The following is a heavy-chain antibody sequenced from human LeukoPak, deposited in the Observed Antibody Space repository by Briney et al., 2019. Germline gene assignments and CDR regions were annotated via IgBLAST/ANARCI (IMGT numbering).Heavy chain of an antibody. D-gene: IGHD4-11*01. J-gene: IGHJ4*02. CDR2: ISWNSDSI. CDR3: AKDTNSNYVGLFDY. CDR1: GFTFDDYA. V-gene: IGHV3-9*01. Sequence: GGSLRLSCAASGFTFDDYAMHWVRHTPGKGVEWVSGISWNSDSIDYADSVKGRFTISRDNAKNSLYLQMNSLRAEDTALYYCAKDTNSNYVGLFDYWGQGTLVTVSS.